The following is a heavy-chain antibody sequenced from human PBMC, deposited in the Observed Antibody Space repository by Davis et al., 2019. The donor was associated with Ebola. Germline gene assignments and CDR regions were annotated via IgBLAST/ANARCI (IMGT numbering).Heavy chain of an antibody. J-gene: IGHJ6*02. CDR1: GFTVSSNY. CDR3: ASMGYYYYYGMDV. V-gene: IGHV3-53*04. D-gene: IGHD1-26*01. CDR2: IYSGGST. Sequence: PGGSLRLSCAASGFTVSSNYMSWVRQAPGKGLEWVSVIYSGGSTYYADSVKGRCTISRHNSKNTLCLQMNSLRAEDTAVYYCASMGYYYYYGMDVWGQGTTVTVSS.